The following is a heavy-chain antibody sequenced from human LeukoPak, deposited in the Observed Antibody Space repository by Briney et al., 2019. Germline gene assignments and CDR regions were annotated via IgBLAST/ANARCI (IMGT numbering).Heavy chain of an antibody. Sequence: GGSLRLSCTASGFIFSNYEMNWVRQAPGKGLDWVSDISTRDNSIHYADSVKGRFTISRDNAKNSLYLQMNSLRAEDTAVYYCVREGYYYMDVWGRGTTVTISS. CDR1: GFIFSNYE. J-gene: IGHJ6*03. CDR3: VREGYYYMDV. V-gene: IGHV3-48*03. CDR2: ISTRDNSI.